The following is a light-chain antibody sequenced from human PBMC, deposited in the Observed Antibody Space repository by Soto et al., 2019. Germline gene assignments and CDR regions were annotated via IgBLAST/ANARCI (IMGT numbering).Light chain of an antibody. CDR2: AAS. J-gene: IGKJ4*01. Sequence: DIQITQSPSSLSASVGDRVSITCRASQSISSYLNWYQQKPGKAPKLLIYAASSLQSGVPSRFRGSGSGTDFTLTISSLQPEDFATYYCQQSYSTPLTFGGGTKVDIK. V-gene: IGKV1-39*01. CDR3: QQSYSTPLT. CDR1: QSISSY.